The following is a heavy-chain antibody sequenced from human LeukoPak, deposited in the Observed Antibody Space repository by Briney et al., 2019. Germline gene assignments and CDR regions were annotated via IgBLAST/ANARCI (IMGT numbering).Heavy chain of an antibody. CDR1: GFTFSSYE. J-gene: IGHJ4*02. D-gene: IGHD3-10*01. CDR3: ASSLLWFGEFADY. Sequence: GGSLRLSCAASGFTFSSYEMNWVRQAPGKGREGVSYISSSGSTIYYADSVKGRFTISRDNAKNSLYLQMNSLRAEDTAVYYCASSLLWFGEFADYWGQGTLVTVSS. CDR2: ISSSGSTI. V-gene: IGHV3-48*03.